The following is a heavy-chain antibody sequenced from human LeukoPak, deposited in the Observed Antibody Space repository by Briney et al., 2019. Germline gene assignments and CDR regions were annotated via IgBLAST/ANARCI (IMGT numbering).Heavy chain of an antibody. CDR2: ISGSGGST. V-gene: IGHV3-23*01. J-gene: IGHJ5*02. CDR1: GFTFSSYA. Sequence: GGSLRLSCAASGFTFSSYAMSWVRQAPGKGLEWVSAISGSGGSTYYADSVKGRFTISRDNSKNTLYLQMNGLRAEDTAVYYCAKNPNRELWFGELSWFDPWGQGTLVTVSS. D-gene: IGHD3-10*01. CDR3: AKNPNRELWFGELSWFDP.